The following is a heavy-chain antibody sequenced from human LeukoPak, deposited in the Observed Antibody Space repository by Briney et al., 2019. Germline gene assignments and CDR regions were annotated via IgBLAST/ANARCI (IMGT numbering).Heavy chain of an antibody. CDR2: ISYDGSNK. V-gene: IGHV3-30*18. D-gene: IGHD6-19*01. Sequence: GGSLRLSCAASGFTFSSYGMHWVRQAPGKGLEWVAVISYDGSNKYYADSVKGRFTISRDNSKNTLYLQMNSLRAEDTAVYYCAKDGVAVAGIEYFQHWGQGTLVTVSS. CDR3: AKDGVAVAGIEYFQH. J-gene: IGHJ1*01. CDR1: GFTFSSYG.